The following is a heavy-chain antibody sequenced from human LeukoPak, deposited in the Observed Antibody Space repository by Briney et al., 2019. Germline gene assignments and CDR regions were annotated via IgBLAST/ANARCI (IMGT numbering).Heavy chain of an antibody. Sequence: PSETLSLTCTVSDYSISSGYYWGWIRQPPGQGLEWIGSIYHSGSTFYNPSLKSRVTISVDTSKNQFSLKLSSVTAADTAMLYCARGLGPGNWFDPWGQGTLVTVSS. V-gene: IGHV4-38-2*02. CDR2: IYHSGST. D-gene: IGHD3-10*01. CDR1: DYSISSGYY. J-gene: IGHJ5*02. CDR3: ARGLGPGNWFDP.